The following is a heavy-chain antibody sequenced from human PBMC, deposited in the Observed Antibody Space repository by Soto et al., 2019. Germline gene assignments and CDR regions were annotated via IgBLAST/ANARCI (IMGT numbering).Heavy chain of an antibody. CDR3: AKEIRQLAARPMYYFDY. V-gene: IGHV3-30*18. J-gene: IGHJ4*02. D-gene: IGHD6-13*01. CDR2: ISYDGSNK. Sequence: QVQLVESGGGVVQPGRSLRLSCAASGFTFSSYGMHWVRQAPGKGLEWVAVISYDGSNKYYADSVKGRFTISRDNSXNXXYLQMNSLRAEDTAVYYCAKEIRQLAARPMYYFDYWGQGTLVTVSS. CDR1: GFTFSSYG.